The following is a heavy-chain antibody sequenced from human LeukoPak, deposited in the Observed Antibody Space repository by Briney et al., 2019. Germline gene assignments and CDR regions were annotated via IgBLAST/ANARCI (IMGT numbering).Heavy chain of an antibody. CDR3: ARDSGATWAFDI. V-gene: IGHV4-59*01. CDR2: IYYSGST. J-gene: IGHJ3*02. CDR1: GGSISSYY. D-gene: IGHD1-26*01. Sequence: SETLSLTCTVSGGSISSYYWSWIRQLPGKGLEWIGYIYYSGSTNYNPSLKSRVTISVDTSKTQFSLKLRSVTAADTAVYYCARDSGATWAFDIWGQGTMVIVSS.